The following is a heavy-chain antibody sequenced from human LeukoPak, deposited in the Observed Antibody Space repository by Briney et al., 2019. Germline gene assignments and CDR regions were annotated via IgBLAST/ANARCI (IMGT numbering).Heavy chain of an antibody. J-gene: IGHJ3*02. CDR3: ARDFAGANEDAFDI. Sequence: PEGSLRLSCAASGFTFSSYAMHWVRQAPGKGLEWVAVISYDGSNKYYADSVKGRFTISRDNSKNTLYLQMNSLRAEDTAVYYCARDFAGANEDAFDIWGQGTMVTVSS. CDR1: GFTFSSYA. D-gene: IGHD1-26*01. V-gene: IGHV3-30*01. CDR2: ISYDGSNK.